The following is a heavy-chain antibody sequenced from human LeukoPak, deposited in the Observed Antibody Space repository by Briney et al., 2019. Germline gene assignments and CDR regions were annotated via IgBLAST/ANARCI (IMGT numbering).Heavy chain of an antibody. CDR1: GGSISSGDYY. V-gene: IGHV4-30-4*08. CDR2: IYYSGST. CDR3: ASYDGSGYYYYYMDV. D-gene: IGHD3-22*01. Sequence: SETLSLTCTVSGGSISSGDYYWSWIRQPPGKGLEWIGYIYYSGSTYYNPSLKSRVTISVDTSKNQFSLKLSSVTAADTAVYYCASYDGSGYYYYYMDVWGKGTTVTVSS. J-gene: IGHJ6*03.